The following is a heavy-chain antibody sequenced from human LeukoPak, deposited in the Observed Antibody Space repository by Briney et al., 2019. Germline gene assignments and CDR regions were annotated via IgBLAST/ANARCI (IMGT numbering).Heavy chain of an antibody. Sequence: GGSLRLACAASGFAVNTYYISWLRQAPGKGLEWVSMINTGGSTRYADSVKGRFTISRDNSKNTVYLQMNSLRADDTALYYCSRESSQSHASDIWGQGTMVTVSS. CDR3: SRESSQSHASDI. CDR1: GFAVNTYY. D-gene: IGHD6-19*01. CDR2: INTGGST. V-gene: IGHV3-53*01. J-gene: IGHJ3*02.